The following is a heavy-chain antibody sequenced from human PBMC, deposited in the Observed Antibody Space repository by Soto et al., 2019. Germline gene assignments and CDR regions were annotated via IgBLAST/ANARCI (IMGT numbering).Heavy chain of an antibody. Sequence: EVQLLESGGGLVQPGGSLRLSCAASGFIFSSYALNWVRQAPGKGLEWVSSISGGGGSTNYADSVKGRFTISRDNSKNTLYLQLNRLRAEDTALYYCASAFYGSGSYWGFDYWGQGTLVTVSS. V-gene: IGHV3-23*01. D-gene: IGHD3-10*01. J-gene: IGHJ4*02. CDR2: ISGGGGST. CDR3: ASAFYGSGSYWGFDY. CDR1: GFIFSSYA.